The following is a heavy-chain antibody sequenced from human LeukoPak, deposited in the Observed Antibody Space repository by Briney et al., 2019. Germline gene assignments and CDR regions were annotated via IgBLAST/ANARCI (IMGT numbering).Heavy chain of an antibody. CDR2: ISNSDSTI. Sequence: PGGSLRLSCEGSESTFNDYWMSWVRQAPGKGLEWVSYISNSDSTIYYADSVKGRFTISRDNAKNSLYLQMNSLRAEDTAVYYCARDLLPPYSSSWPQYFQHWGQGTLVTVSS. D-gene: IGHD6-13*01. V-gene: IGHV3-11*04. J-gene: IGHJ1*01. CDR3: ARDLLPPYSSSWPQYFQH. CDR1: ESTFNDYW.